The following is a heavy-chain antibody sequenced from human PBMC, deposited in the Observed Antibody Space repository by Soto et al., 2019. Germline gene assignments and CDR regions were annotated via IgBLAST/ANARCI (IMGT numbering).Heavy chain of an antibody. Sequence: NPSETLSLTCTVSGGSISSYYWSWIRQPPGKGLEWIGYIYYSGSTNYNPSLKSRVTISVDTSKNHFSLKLSSVTAADTAVYYCARSAYYYYGMDVWGQGTTVTVSS. CDR2: IYYSGST. J-gene: IGHJ6*02. CDR1: GGSISSYY. CDR3: ARSAYYYYGMDV. V-gene: IGHV4-59*01.